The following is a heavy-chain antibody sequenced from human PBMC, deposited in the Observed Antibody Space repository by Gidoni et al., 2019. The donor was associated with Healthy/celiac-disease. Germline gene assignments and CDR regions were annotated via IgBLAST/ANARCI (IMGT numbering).Heavy chain of an antibody. CDR3: AKEGSGGMDV. Sequence: QVQLVASGGGVVQPGRSLRLSCAASGFTFSSDGMHWVRQAPGKGLEWVAVISYDGSNKYYADSVKGRFTISRDNSKNTLYLQMNSLRAEDTAVYYCAKEGSGGMDVWGQGTTVTVSS. V-gene: IGHV3-30*18. CDR2: ISYDGSNK. CDR1: GFTFSSDG. J-gene: IGHJ6*02. D-gene: IGHD3-10*01.